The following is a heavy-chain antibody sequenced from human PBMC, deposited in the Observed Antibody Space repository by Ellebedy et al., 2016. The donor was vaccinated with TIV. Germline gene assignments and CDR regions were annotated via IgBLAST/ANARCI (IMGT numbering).Heavy chain of an antibody. CDR1: GSSFTTYW. Sequence: GESLKISCEGSGSSFTTYWIGWVRQMPGKGLEWMGFIYPGDSDARYSPSFQGQVTISADKSISTAYLQWSSVKAPDTAMYYCVRRSTPGGAPFYFDYWGQGTLVTVSS. D-gene: IGHD5/OR15-5a*01. CDR3: VRRSTPGGAPFYFDY. CDR2: IYPGDSDA. J-gene: IGHJ4*02. V-gene: IGHV5-51*01.